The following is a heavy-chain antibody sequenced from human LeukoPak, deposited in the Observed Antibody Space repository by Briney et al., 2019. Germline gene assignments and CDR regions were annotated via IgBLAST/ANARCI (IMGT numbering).Heavy chain of an antibody. CDR3: ARSVIVADTTRGFDY. V-gene: IGHV3-21*01. CDR2: ISGTSSHI. J-gene: IGHJ4*02. D-gene: IGHD2/OR15-2a*01. CDR1: GFTFSNYG. Sequence: GGTLRLSCAASGFTFSNYGMNWVRQAPGKGLEWVSIISGTSSHIFDADSVKGRFTISRDNAKNSLYLQMNSLRAEDTAVYYCARSVIVADTTRGFDYWGQGILVTVSS.